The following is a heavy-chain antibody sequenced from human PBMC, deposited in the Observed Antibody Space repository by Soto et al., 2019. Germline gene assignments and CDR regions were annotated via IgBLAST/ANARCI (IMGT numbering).Heavy chain of an antibody. CDR3: AREIVTAGGNNYFDP. D-gene: IGHD2-21*02. Sequence: SETLSLTCGVSGGTVASSHWWSWVRQSPGGGLEWIGNVYHTGDTNLNPSLQSRVTTSVDKSNNQFSLRLNSLTAADTAVYFCAREIVTAGGNNYFDPWGPGTLVTVSS. CDR1: GGTVASSHW. V-gene: IGHV4-4*02. J-gene: IGHJ5*02. CDR2: VYHTGDT.